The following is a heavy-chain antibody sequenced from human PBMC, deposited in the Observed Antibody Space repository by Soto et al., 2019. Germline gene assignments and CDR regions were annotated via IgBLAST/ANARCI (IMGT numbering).Heavy chain of an antibody. Sequence: ASVKVSCKASGYTFTSYAMHWVRQAPGQRLEWMGWINAGNGNTKYSQKFQGRVTITRDTSASTAYMELSSLRSEDTAVYYCARGSRALQTENGYWGQGTLVTVSS. J-gene: IGHJ4*02. D-gene: IGHD1-26*01. CDR1: GYTFTSYA. CDR2: INAGNGNT. V-gene: IGHV1-3*01. CDR3: ARGSRALQTENGY.